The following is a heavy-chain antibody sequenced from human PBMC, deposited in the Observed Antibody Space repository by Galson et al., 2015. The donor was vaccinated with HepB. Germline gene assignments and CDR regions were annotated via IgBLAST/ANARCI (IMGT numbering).Heavy chain of an antibody. D-gene: IGHD3-10*01. V-gene: IGHV3-33*01. CDR1: GFTFSIYG. CDR2: MWYDGSDK. Sequence: SLRLSCAASGFTFSIYGMHWVRQAPGKGLEWVAVMWYDGSDKNYADSVKGRFTISRDNSKNTLYLQMNSLRAEDTAVYYCARDLGLYIPYYYFGMDVWGQGTTVTVSS. J-gene: IGHJ6*02. CDR3: ARDLGLYIPYYYFGMDV.